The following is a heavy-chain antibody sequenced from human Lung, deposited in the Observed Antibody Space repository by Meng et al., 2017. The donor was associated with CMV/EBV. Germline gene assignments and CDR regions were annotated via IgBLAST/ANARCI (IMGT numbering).Heavy chain of an antibody. D-gene: IGHD3-22*01. CDR2: INPNSGVT. Sequence: SDTVSXLPFTYTFTDYYIHWMRQAPGQGLEWMGWINPNSGVTNYAQKFQGRVSMTRDMSISAAYMELSGLRSDDTAAFYCAREARGNSGLYYSFDDWGQGXLVTVSS. CDR1: TYTFTDYY. V-gene: IGHV1-2*02. J-gene: IGHJ4*02. CDR3: AREARGNSGLYYSFDD.